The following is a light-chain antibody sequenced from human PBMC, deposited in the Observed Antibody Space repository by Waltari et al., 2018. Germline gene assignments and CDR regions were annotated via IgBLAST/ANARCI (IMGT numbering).Light chain of an antibody. V-gene: IGKV2-30*01. CDR3: MQGTHWPPWT. CDR2: KVS. Sequence: DVVLTQSPLSLSVTLGQPASISCRSRQSLMYTDGDTYLNWFQPGPGQSPRRRIYKVSSRDFGVPDRFSGSGSGTDFTLNISRVEAEDVAIYYCMQGTHWPPWTFGQGTKVEIK. J-gene: IGKJ1*01. CDR1: QSLMYTDGDTY.